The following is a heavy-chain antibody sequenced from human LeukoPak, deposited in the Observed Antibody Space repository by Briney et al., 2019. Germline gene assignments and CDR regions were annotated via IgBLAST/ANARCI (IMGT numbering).Heavy chain of an antibody. CDR3: AREERAPMVRGAYGFDI. V-gene: IGHV4-31*03. Sequence: SETLSLTCSVSGGSISRGGYYWSWIRQHPGKGLEWIGYIYYSGTTYYNPSLKSRVIVSLDTSKNQFSLKLSSVTAADTAVYYCAREERAPMVRGAYGFDIWGQGTKVTVSS. D-gene: IGHD3-10*01. J-gene: IGHJ3*02. CDR2: IYYSGTT. CDR1: GGSISRGGYY.